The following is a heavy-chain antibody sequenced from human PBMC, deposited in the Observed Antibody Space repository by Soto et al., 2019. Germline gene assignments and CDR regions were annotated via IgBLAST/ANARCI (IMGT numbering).Heavy chain of an antibody. CDR1: GFTFSSYA. Sequence: GGSLRLSCAASGFTFSSYAMSWVRQAPGKGLEWVSAISGSGGSTYYADSVKGRFTISRDNSKNTLYLQMNSLRAEDTAVYYCAKWLSSWYRIPLDPWGQGTLVTVSS. V-gene: IGHV3-23*01. J-gene: IGHJ5*02. D-gene: IGHD6-13*01. CDR2: ISGSGGST. CDR3: AKWLSSWYRIPLDP.